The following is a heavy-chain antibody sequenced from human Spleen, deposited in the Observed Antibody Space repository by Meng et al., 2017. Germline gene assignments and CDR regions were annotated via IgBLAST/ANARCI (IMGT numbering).Heavy chain of an antibody. Sequence: GESLKISRAASGFTFSSYEMNWVRQAPGEGLEWISYISSSGSTIYYANSVKGRFTISRDNAKNSLYLQMNSLRAEDTAVYYCARDPIEMATIKPTQWGQGTLVTVSS. V-gene: IGHV3-48*03. CDR2: ISSSGSTI. D-gene: IGHD5-24*01. CDR1: GFTFSSYE. CDR3: ARDPIEMATIKPTQ. J-gene: IGHJ4*02.